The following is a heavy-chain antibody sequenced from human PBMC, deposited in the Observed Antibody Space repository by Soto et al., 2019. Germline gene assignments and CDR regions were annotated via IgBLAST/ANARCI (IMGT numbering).Heavy chain of an antibody. D-gene: IGHD5-12*01. Sequence: EVQVVESGGGLVQPGRSLRLSCAASGFSFDDYAMHWVRQAPGKGLEWVSGISWNSGTIGYADSVKGRFTITRDNAKNPRYLQMNNLQADDRALYYCSTRSGGLPHGMGFWGRGSKVTVSS. CDR2: ISWNSGTI. CDR3: STRSGGLPHGMGF. CDR1: GFSFDDYA. J-gene: IGHJ6*02. V-gene: IGHV3-9*01.